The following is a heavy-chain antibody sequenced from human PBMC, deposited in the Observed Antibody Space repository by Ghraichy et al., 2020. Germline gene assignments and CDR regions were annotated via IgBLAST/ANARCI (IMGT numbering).Heavy chain of an antibody. D-gene: IGHD2-21*01. Sequence: GGSLRLSCAASGFIFTNYWMTWVRQAPGKGLEWVANIKGDGSGKYYVDSVKGRFTISRDNAKNSLYLQMNSLRAEDTAVYYCARDRIDYWGKGTMVTVSS. CDR1: GFIFTNYW. CDR3: ARDRIDY. CDR2: IKGDGSGK. V-gene: IGHV3-7*01. J-gene: IGHJ4*02.